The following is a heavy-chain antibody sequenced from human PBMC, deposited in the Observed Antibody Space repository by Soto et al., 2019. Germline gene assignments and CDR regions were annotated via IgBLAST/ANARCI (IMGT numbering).Heavy chain of an antibody. CDR1: GGTFSSYA. J-gene: IGHJ6*03. V-gene: IGHV1-69*01. Sequence: GASVKVSCTASGGTFSSYAISWVRQAPGQGLEWMGGIIPIFGTANYAQKFQGRVTITADESTSTAYMELSSLRSEDTAVYYCARSPYKRENFWSGYSGYMDVWGKGTTVTVSS. CDR2: IIPIFGTA. CDR3: ARSPYKRENFWSGYSGYMDV. D-gene: IGHD3-3*01.